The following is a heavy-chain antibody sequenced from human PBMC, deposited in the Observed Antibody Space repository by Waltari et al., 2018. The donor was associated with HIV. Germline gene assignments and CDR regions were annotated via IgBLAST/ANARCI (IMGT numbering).Heavy chain of an antibody. CDR2: IKPEGSGT. CDR3: AREYFYESSGYYYRSTFDY. D-gene: IGHD3-22*01. Sequence: EVQLVESGGGLVQPGESLRLSCAASGFTFSSHWMSWVRQAPGKGLEWVANIKPEGSGTYYVDSVKGRFTISRDNAKTSLYLQMNSLRAEDTAVYFCAREYFYESSGYYYRSTFDYWGQGTLVTVSS. CDR1: GFTFSSHW. J-gene: IGHJ4*02. V-gene: IGHV3-7*01.